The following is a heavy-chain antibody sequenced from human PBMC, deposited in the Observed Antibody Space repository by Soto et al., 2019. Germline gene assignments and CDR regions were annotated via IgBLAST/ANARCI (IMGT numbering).Heavy chain of an antibody. V-gene: IGHV6-1*01. CDR3: ATCGQYCGRILVY. CDR1: GDSVSSKSAG. CDR2: THYRSKWYY. D-gene: IGHD3-16*01. J-gene: IGHJ4*01. Sequence: SQTLSLTCAITGDSVSSKSAGWSWVRQSPSRGLEWLGRTHYRSKWYYGYAVSVRCRITINPDTSKNQYSLQLNAVTTEDTVVYFCATCGQYCGRILVYWGPGALVTVST.